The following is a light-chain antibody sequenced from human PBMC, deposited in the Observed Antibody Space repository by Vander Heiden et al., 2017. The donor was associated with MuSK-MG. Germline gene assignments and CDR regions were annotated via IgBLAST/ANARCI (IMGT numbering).Light chain of an antibody. J-gene: IGKJ2*01. CDR2: WAS. CDR3: QQDDSTPYT. V-gene: IGKV4-1*01. CDR1: QSVLYSSNNKNY. Sequence: DIVMTQSPDSLAVSLGERATINCKSSQSVLYSSNNKNYLAWYQQKPGQPPKLLIYWASTRESGVPDRFSGRGSGRDFTLSISSLQAEDVAVYYCQQDDSTPYTFGQGTKLEIK.